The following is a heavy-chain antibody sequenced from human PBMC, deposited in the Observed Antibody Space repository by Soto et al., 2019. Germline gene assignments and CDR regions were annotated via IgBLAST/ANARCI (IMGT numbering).Heavy chain of an antibody. D-gene: IGHD3-16*01. V-gene: IGHV1-8*01. Sequence: QVQLVQSGAEVKKPGASVKVSCKASGYTFTSYDINWVRQATGQGLAWMGWMNPNSGNTGYAQKFKGRVTMTRNTSTTTAYMELSSLRSEYTAVYYCARDRLGRMDVVGQGTTVTVSS. CDR3: ARDRLGRMDV. CDR1: GYTFTSYD. J-gene: IGHJ6*02. CDR2: MNPNSGNT.